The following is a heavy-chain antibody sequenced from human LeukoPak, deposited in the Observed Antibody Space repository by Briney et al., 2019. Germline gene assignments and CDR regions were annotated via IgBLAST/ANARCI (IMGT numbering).Heavy chain of an antibody. CDR3: ARTRYSYGYPYYFDY. D-gene: IGHD5-18*01. J-gene: IGHJ4*02. CDR2: ISGSGGST. V-gene: IGHV3-23*01. Sequence: PGGSLRLSCAASGFTFSSYGMSWVRQAPGKGLEWVSAISGSGGSTYYADSVKGRFTISRDNSKNTLYLQMNSLRAEDTAVYYCARTRYSYGYPYYFDYWGQGTLVTVSS. CDR1: GFTFSSYG.